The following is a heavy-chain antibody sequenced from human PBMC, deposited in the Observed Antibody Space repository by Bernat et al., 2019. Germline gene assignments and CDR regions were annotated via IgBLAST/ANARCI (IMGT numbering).Heavy chain of an antibody. CDR2: ISGSGSYI. D-gene: IGHD1-1*01. CDR3: ARDRTRDISTTITRDCYDR. Sequence: EVQLVESGGGLVKPGGSLRISCAASGFTFSSYYMNWVRQAPGKGLEWISYISGSGSYIKYADSVKGRFTISRDNAKSSLYLQMNDLTAEDTAVYYCARDRTRDISTTITRDCYDRWGQGTLVTGSS. J-gene: IGHJ5*02. V-gene: IGHV3-21*05. CDR1: GFTFSSYY.